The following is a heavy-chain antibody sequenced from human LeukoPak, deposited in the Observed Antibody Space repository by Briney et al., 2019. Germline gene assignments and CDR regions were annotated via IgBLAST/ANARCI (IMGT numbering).Heavy chain of an antibody. D-gene: IGHD1-1*01. CDR3: ARDLPLERPPAFNY. J-gene: IGHJ4*02. CDR1: GYTFTSYA. Sequence: ASVTVSCKASGYTFTSYAMNWVRQAPGQGLEWMGWINTNTGNPTYAQGFTGRFVFSLDTSVSTAYLQISSLKAEDTAVYYCARDLPLERPPAFNYWGQGTLVTVSS. V-gene: IGHV7-4-1*02. CDR2: INTNTGNP.